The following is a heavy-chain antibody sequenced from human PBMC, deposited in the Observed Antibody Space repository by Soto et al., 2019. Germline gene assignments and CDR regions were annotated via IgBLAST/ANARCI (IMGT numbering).Heavy chain of an antibody. D-gene: IGHD5-18*01. CDR1: GYTFTSYY. J-gene: IGHJ6*02. Sequence: ASVKVSCKASGYTFTSYYMHWVRQAPGQGLEWMGIINPSGGSTSYAQKFQGRVTMTRDTSTSTVYMELSSLRSEDAAVYYCARDEDTAMVYYYYGMDVWGQGTRVTVSS. CDR2: INPSGGST. V-gene: IGHV1-46*01. CDR3: ARDEDTAMVYYYYGMDV.